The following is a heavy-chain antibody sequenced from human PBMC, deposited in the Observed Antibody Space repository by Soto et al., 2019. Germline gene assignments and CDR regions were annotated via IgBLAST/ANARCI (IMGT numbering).Heavy chain of an antibody. J-gene: IGHJ6*03. D-gene: IGHD2-2*01. CDR3: ARVSCSSTSCHPPNAYYYYYYMDV. V-gene: IGHV4-31*03. Sequence: SETLSLTCTVSGGSIRSGGYYWSWIRQHPGKGLEWIGYIYYSGSTYYNPSLKSRVNISVDTSKNQFSLKLSSVTAADTAVYYCARVSCSSTSCHPPNAYYYYYYMDVWGKGTTVT. CDR2: IYYSGST. CDR1: GGSIRSGGYY.